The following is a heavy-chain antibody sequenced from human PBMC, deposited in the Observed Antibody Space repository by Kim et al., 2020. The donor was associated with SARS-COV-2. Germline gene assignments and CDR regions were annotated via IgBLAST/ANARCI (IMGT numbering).Heavy chain of an antibody. CDR3: ARFRGAAARWGAFDI. CDR1: GGSFSGYY. D-gene: IGHD6-6*01. V-gene: IGHV4-34*01. J-gene: IGHJ3*02. CDR2: INHSGST. Sequence: SETLSLTCAVYGGSFSGYYWSWIRQPPGKGLEWIGEINHSGSTNYNPSLKSRVTISVDTSKNQFSLKLSSVTAADTAVYYCARFRGAAARWGAFDIWGQG.